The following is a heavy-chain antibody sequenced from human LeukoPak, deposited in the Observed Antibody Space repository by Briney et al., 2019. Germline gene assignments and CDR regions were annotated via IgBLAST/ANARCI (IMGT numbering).Heavy chain of an antibody. CDR1: GFTFSSYW. J-gene: IGHJ4*02. V-gene: IGHV3-74*01. Sequence: GGSLRLSCAASGFTFSSYWMHWVRQAPGKGLVWVSRINSDGSTTNYADSVKGRFTISRDNAKNTLYLQMNSLRADDTAVYYCATPRGSGSYLAFDYWGQGTLVTVSS. CDR3: ATPRGSGSYLAFDY. D-gene: IGHD1-26*01. CDR2: INSDGSTT.